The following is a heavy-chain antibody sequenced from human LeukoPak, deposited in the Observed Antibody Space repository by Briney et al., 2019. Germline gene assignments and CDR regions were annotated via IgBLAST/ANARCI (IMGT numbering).Heavy chain of an antibody. Sequence: GSLRLSCAASGFTFSSYSMNWVRQAPGKGLEWVSYISSSSSTIYYADSVKGRFTISRDNSKNTLYLQMNSLRAEDTAVYYCAKDQAQLLFGAFDIWGQGTMVTVSS. CDR1: GFTFSSYS. J-gene: IGHJ3*02. CDR3: AKDQAQLLFGAFDI. CDR2: ISSSSSTI. V-gene: IGHV3-48*01. D-gene: IGHD2-2*01.